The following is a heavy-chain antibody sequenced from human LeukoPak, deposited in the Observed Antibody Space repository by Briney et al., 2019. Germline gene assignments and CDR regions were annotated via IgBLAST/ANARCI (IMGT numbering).Heavy chain of an antibody. CDR1: GFTFSSSA. CDR2: ITNGGGGT. J-gene: IGHJ4*02. V-gene: IGHV3-23*01. CDR3: AKATVVPAAMGSFDC. D-gene: IGHD2-2*01. Sequence: TGGSLRLSCAASGFTFSSSAMSWVRQAPGKGLEWVSGITNGGGGTYYADSVKGRFTISRDNSKNTLYLQMNSLRAEDTAVYYCAKATVVPAAMGSFDCWGQGTLVTVSP.